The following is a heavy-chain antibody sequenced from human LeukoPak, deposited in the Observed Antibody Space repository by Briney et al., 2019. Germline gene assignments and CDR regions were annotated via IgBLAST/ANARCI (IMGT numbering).Heavy chain of an antibody. V-gene: IGHV4-34*01. Sequence: PSETLSLTCAVYGGSFSGYYWSWIRQPPGKGLEWIGEINHSGSTNYNPSLKSRVTISVDTSKNQFSLKLSSVTAADTAVYYCARCPPHIVVVPAAQGYFQHWGQGTLVTVSS. CDR3: ARCPPHIVVVPAAQGYFQH. CDR1: GGSFSGYY. J-gene: IGHJ1*01. CDR2: INHSGST. D-gene: IGHD2-2*01.